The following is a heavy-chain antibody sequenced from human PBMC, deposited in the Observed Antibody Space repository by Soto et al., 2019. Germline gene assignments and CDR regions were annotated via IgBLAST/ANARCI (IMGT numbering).Heavy chain of an antibody. CDR1: GYTFTSYD. CDR3: ARGNYDMLTGYYGDPPYYYYYMDV. CDR2: MNPNSGNT. J-gene: IGHJ6*03. Sequence: QVPLVQSGAEVKKPGASVKVSCKASGYTFTSYDINWVRQATGQGLEWMGWMNPNSGNTGYAQKFQGRVTMTRNTSISTAYMELSSLRSEDTAVYYCARGNYDMLTGYYGDPPYYYYYMDVWGKGTTVTVSS. V-gene: IGHV1-8*01. D-gene: IGHD3-9*01.